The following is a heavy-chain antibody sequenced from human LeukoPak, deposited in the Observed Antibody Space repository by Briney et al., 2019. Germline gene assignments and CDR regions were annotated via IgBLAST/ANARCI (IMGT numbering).Heavy chain of an antibody. CDR2: IYYSGST. CDR1: GGSISSSSYY. V-gene: IGHV4-39*07. D-gene: IGHD6-13*01. CDR3: GRDHLGYSSSWYPFDC. J-gene: IGHJ4*02. Sequence: SETLSLTCTVSGGSISSSSYYWGWIRQPPGKGLEWIGSIYYSGSTYYNPSLKSRVTISVDTSKNQFSLKLSSVTAADTAVYYCGRDHLGYSSSWYPFDCWGQGTLVTVSS.